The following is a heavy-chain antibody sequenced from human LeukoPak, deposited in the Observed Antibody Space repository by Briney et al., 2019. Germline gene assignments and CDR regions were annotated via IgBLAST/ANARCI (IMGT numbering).Heavy chain of an antibody. CDR1: GYTFTGYY. Sequence: ASVTVSCKASGYTFTGYYMHWVRQASGQGLEWMGWINPNSGGTNYAQKFQGRVTMTRDTSISTAYMELSRLRSDDTAVYYCARAVEILGELSYWGQGTLVTVSS. J-gene: IGHJ4*02. CDR2: INPNSGGT. D-gene: IGHD3-10*01. CDR3: ARAVEILGELSY. V-gene: IGHV1-2*02.